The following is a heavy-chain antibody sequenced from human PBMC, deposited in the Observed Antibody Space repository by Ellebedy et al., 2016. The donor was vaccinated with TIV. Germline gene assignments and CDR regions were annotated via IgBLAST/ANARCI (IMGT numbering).Heavy chain of an antibody. CDR1: GYTFTSYD. D-gene: IGHD6-19*01. J-gene: IGHJ6*02. CDR2: MNPNSGNT. CDR3: ARGREAVAGNDAIDV. V-gene: IGHV1-8*01. Sequence: AASVKVSCKSSGYTFTSYDINWVRQATGQGLEWMGWMNPNSGNTGYAQKFQGRVAVTRNTSISTAYMELSSLRSDDTAVYYCARGREAVAGNDAIDVWGQGTTVTVSS.